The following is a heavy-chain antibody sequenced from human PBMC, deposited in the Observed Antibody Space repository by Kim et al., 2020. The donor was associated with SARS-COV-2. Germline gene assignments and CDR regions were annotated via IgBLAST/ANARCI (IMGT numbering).Heavy chain of an antibody. J-gene: IGHJ6*02. V-gene: IGHV3-21*01. Sequence: GGSLRLSCAASGFTFSSYSMNWVRQAPGKGLEWVSSISSSSSYIYYADSVKGRFTISRDNAKNSLYLQMNSLRAEDTAVYYCARDGYDILTGYSNQHLYYYYGMDVWGQGTTVTVSS. CDR1: GFTFSSYS. D-gene: IGHD3-9*01. CDR2: ISSSSSYI. CDR3: ARDGYDILTGYSNQHLYYYYGMDV.